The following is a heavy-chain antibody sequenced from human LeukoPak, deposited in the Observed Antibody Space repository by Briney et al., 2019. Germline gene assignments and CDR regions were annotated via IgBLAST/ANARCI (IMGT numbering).Heavy chain of an antibody. J-gene: IGHJ3*02. V-gene: IGHV4-61*01. CDR3: ARLYDKDAFDI. D-gene: IGHD3-22*01. Sequence: SETLSLTCTVSGGSISSASYYWSWIRQPPGKGLEWIGYIYYSGSTNYNPSLKSRVTISVDTSKNQFSLKLSSVTAADTAVYYCARLYDKDAFDIWGQGTMVTVSS. CDR2: IYYSGST. CDR1: GGSISSASYY.